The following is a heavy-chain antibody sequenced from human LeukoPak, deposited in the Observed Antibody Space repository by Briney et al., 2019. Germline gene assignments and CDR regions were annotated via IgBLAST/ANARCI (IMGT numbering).Heavy chain of an antibody. D-gene: IGHD3-9*01. V-gene: IGHV3-21*04. CDR3: ARESRAALRYFDWYAFDI. CDR1: GFTFNNYG. Sequence: SGGSLRLSCAASGFTFNNYGMNWVRQAPGKGLEWVSSITSSSSHIYYADSVKGRFTISRDNSKNTLYLQMNSLRAEDTAVYYCARESRAALRYFDWYAFDIWGQGTMVTVSS. J-gene: IGHJ3*02. CDR2: ITSSSSHI.